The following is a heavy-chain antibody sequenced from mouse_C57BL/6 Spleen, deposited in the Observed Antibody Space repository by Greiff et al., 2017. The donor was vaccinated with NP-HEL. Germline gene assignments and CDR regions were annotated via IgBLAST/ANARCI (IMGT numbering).Heavy chain of an antibody. CDR2: ISDGGSYT. J-gene: IGHJ1*03. D-gene: IGHD2-1*01. V-gene: IGHV5-4*01. CDR3: ARDNYALGYFDV. Sequence: EVKLVESGGGLVKPGGSLKLSCAASGFTFSSYAMSWVRQTPEKRLEWVATISDGGSYTYYPDNVKGRFTISRDNAKNNLYLQMSHLKSEDTAMYYCARDNYALGYFDVWGTGTTVTVSS. CDR1: GFTFSSYA.